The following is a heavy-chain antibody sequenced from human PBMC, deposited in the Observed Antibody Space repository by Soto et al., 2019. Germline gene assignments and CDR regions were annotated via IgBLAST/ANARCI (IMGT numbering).Heavy chain of an antibody. CDR2: IYYSGST. CDR1: GGSISSGDYY. V-gene: IGHV4-30-4*01. CDR3: ARVAGYYGSGSYDY. D-gene: IGHD3-10*01. J-gene: IGHJ4*02. Sequence: SETLSLTCTVSGGSISSGDYYWSWIRQPPGKGLEWIGYIYYSGSTYYNPSLKSRVTISVDTSKNQFSLKLSSVTAADTAVYYCARVAGYYGSGSYDYWGQGTLVTVSS.